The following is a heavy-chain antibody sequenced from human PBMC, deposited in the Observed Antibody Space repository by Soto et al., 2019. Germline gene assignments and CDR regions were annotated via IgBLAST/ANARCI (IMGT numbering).Heavy chain of an antibody. CDR1: GFTFSSYS. CDR3: ARVYGDYSDAFDI. Sequence: EVQLVESGGGLVKPGGSLRLSCAASGFTFSSYSMNWVRQAPGKGLEWVSSISSSSSYIYYADSVKGRFTISRDNAKNSLYLQMNSLRAEDTAVYYCARVYGDYSDAFDIWGQGTMVTVSS. CDR2: ISSSSSYI. D-gene: IGHD4-17*01. V-gene: IGHV3-21*01. J-gene: IGHJ3*02.